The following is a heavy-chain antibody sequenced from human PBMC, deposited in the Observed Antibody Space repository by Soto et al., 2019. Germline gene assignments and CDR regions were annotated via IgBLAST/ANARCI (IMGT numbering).Heavy chain of an antibody. D-gene: IGHD5-18*01. Sequence: QVQLVQSGAEVKKPGASVKVSCKASGYTFTSYYMHWVRQAPGQGLEWMGIINPSGGSTSYAQKFQGRVTMTRDTSTSTVYMELSSLRSEDTAVYYCARYGLQTNYYYGMDVWGQGTTVTVSS. J-gene: IGHJ6*02. CDR2: INPSGGST. V-gene: IGHV1-46*01. CDR1: GYTFTSYY. CDR3: ARYGLQTNYYYGMDV.